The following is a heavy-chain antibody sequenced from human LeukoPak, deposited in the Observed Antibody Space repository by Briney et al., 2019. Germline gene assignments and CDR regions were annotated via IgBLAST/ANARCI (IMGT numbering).Heavy chain of an antibody. J-gene: IGHJ4*02. CDR3: ARLWDYGDPFGNGQGEDFDY. Sequence: ASVKVSCKASGYTFTSYGISWVRQAPGQGLEWMGWISAYNGNTNYAQKLQGRVTMTTDTSTRTAYMELRSLRSDDTAVYYCARLWDYGDPFGNGQGEDFDYWGQGTLVTVSS. V-gene: IGHV1-18*01. CDR2: ISAYNGNT. CDR1: GYTFTSYG. D-gene: IGHD4-17*01.